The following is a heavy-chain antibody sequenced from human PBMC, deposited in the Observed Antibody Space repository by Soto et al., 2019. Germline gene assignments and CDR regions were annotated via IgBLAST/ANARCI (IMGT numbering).Heavy chain of an antibody. V-gene: IGHV3-23*01. J-gene: IGHJ4*02. D-gene: IGHD3-10*01. CDR1: GFTFSSYA. CDR3: AKGGRRGGGGYFDY. Sequence: EVQLLESGGGLVQPGGSLRLSCAASGFTFSSYAMSWVRQAPGKGLEWVSGISSSGRNTYYADSVKGRFTISRDNSKNTLYLQRDSLRAGDTALYYWAKGGRRGGGGYFDYWGQGTLVTVSS. CDR2: ISSSGRNT.